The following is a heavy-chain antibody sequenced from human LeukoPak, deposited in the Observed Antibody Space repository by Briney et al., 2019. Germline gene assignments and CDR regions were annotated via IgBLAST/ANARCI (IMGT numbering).Heavy chain of an antibody. Sequence: PGRSLRLSCVASGFTFSNFGMHWVRQAPGKGLEWVAVIWYDGSNKYYADSVKGRFAISRDDSKNTLYLQMNSLRVEDTAVYYCAKGVAVYYFDYWGQGTLVTVSS. CDR1: GFTFSNFG. J-gene: IGHJ4*02. D-gene: IGHD2-15*01. CDR3: AKGVAVYYFDY. CDR2: IWYDGSNK. V-gene: IGHV3-33*06.